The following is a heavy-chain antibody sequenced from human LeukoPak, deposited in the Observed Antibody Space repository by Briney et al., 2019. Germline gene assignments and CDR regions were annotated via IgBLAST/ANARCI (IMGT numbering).Heavy chain of an antibody. CDR1: GFTFSSYW. Sequence: GGSLRLSCAASGFTFSSYWMHWVRQAPGKGLVWVSRINSVGSSTDYADSVKGRFTISRDNAKNTLHLYMNSLGVEDTAVYYCARGVAGQLDYWGQGGLVTVSS. V-gene: IGHV3-74*01. D-gene: IGHD6-19*01. CDR2: INSVGSST. CDR3: ARGVAGQLDY. J-gene: IGHJ4*02.